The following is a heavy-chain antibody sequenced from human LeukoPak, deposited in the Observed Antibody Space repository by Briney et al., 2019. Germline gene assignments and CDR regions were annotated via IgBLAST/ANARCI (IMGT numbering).Heavy chain of an antibody. CDR3: ARARWTSTVTTYYLDF. CDR1: GYIFTDYA. CDR2: INAGNGKT. V-gene: IGHV1-3*01. Sequence: ASVKVSCKASGYIFTDYAIQWVRQAPGQGLEWMGWINAGNGKTKYSQKFQGRVTITRDTSASTAYMELSGLRSDDTAVYYCARARWTSTVTTYYLDFWGQGTLVPVSS. D-gene: IGHD4-17*01. J-gene: IGHJ4*02.